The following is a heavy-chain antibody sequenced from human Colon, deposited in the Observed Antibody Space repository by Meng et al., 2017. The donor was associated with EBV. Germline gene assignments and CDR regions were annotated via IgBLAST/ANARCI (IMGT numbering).Heavy chain of an antibody. V-gene: IGHV4-61*01. CDR2: IYYIGGT. CDR3: ARVSGRSFDP. Sequence: QVHLQESGSGLVKPSETLSLTCTVSGDSVATGRYYWSWIRQPPGKGLEWIAYIYYIGGTNYNPSLKSRLTISLDTSKNQFSLSLRSVTAADTAVYYCARVSGRSFDPWGQGTLVTVSS. J-gene: IGHJ5*02. D-gene: IGHD3-10*01. CDR1: GDSVATGRYY.